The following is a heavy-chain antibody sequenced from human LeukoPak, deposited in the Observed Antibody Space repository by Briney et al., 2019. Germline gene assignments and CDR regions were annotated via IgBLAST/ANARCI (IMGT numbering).Heavy chain of an antibody. CDR1: GGSFSGYY. D-gene: IGHD4/OR15-4a*01. V-gene: IGHV4-34*01. Sequence: SETLSLTCAVHGGSFSGYYWSWIRQPPGKGLEWIGEINHSGSTNYNPSLKSRVTISVDTSKNQFSLKLSSVTAADTAVYYCARSADYDWVYFDYWGQGTLVTVSS. CDR2: INHSGST. J-gene: IGHJ4*02. CDR3: ARSADYDWVYFDY.